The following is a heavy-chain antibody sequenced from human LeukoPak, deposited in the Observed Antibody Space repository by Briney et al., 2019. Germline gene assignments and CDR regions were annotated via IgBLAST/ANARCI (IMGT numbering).Heavy chain of an antibody. J-gene: IGHJ4*02. Sequence: ASVRVSCKASGYTFTSYYMHWVRQAPGQGLEWMGIINPNGGSTSYAQKFQGRVTMTRDTSTSTVYMELSSLRSEDTAVYYCARGGYYYDSSGYYYGGYFDYWGQGTLVTVSS. CDR3: ARGGYYYDSSGYYYGGYFDY. V-gene: IGHV1-46*01. CDR1: GYTFTSYY. D-gene: IGHD3-22*01. CDR2: INPNGGST.